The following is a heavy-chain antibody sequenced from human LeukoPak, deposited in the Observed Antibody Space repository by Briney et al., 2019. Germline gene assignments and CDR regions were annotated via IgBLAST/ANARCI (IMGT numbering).Heavy chain of an antibody. J-gene: IGHJ5*02. V-gene: IGHV3-11*01. CDR2: ISSSGSTI. CDR3: ARDRSDYVWGSYRLRWFDP. CDR1: GFTFSDYY. Sequence: GGSLRLSCAASGFTFSDYYMSWIRQAPGKGLEWVSYISSSGSTIYYADSVKGRFTISRDNAKNSLYLQMNSLRAEDTAVYYCARDRSDYVWGSYRLRWFDPWGQGTLVTVSS. D-gene: IGHD3-16*02.